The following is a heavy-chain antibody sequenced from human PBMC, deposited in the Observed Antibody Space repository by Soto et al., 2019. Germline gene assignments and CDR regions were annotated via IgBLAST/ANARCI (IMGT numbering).Heavy chain of an antibody. CDR3: AKSQEITMIVVDALYY. CDR2: ISYDGSNK. D-gene: IGHD3-22*01. V-gene: IGHV3-30*18. CDR1: GFTFSSYG. J-gene: IGHJ4*02. Sequence: GGSLRLSCAASGFTFSSYGVHWVRQAPGKGLEWVAVISYDGSNKYYADSVKGRFTISRDNSKNTLYLQMNSLRAEDTAVYYCAKSQEITMIVVDALYYWGQGTLVTVSS.